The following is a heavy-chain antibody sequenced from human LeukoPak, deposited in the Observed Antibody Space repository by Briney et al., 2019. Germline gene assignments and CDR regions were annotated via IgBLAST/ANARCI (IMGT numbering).Heavy chain of an antibody. V-gene: IGHV3-23*01. CDR2: ISGSGGST. J-gene: IGHJ4*02. CDR3: AKDGSRWLQLGYFDY. Sequence: GGSLRLSCAASGFTFSSYAMSWVRQAPGKGLEWVSAISGSGGSTYYADSVKGRFTISRDNSKNTLYLQMNSLRAEDTAVYYCAKDGSRWLQLGYFDYWGQGTLVTVSS. D-gene: IGHD5-24*01. CDR1: GFTFSSYA.